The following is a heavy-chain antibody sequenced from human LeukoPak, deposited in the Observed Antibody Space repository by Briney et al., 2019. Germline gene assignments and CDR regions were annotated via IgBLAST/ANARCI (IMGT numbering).Heavy chain of an antibody. Sequence: GGSLRLSCVASGFTFSDYYMTWVRQTPEKGLEWVSHISSSGTITYFADPVKGRFTLSRDNAKNSLFLQMNSLRAEDTAVYYCATKMGDYWGQGTRVTVSS. CDR2: ISSSGTIT. CDR1: GFTFSDYY. CDR3: ATKMGDY. D-gene: IGHD2-8*01. V-gene: IGHV3-11*04. J-gene: IGHJ4*02.